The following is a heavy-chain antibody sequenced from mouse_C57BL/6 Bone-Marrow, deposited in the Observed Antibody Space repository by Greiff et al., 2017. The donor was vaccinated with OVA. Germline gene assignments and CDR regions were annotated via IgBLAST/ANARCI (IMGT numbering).Heavy chain of an antibody. CDR3: ARRENYGSSYGGYFDD. Sequence: VQLQQPGAELVKPGASVKLSCKASGYTFTSYWMHWVKQRPGQGLEWIGMIHPNSGSTNYNEKFKSKATLTVDKSSSTAYMQLSSLTSEDSAVYYCARRENYGSSYGGYFDDWGQGTTLTVSS. CDR2: IHPNSGST. J-gene: IGHJ2*01. D-gene: IGHD1-1*01. V-gene: IGHV1-64*01. CDR1: GYTFTSYW.